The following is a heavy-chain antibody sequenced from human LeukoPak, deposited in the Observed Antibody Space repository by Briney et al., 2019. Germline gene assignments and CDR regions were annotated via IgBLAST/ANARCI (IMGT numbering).Heavy chain of an antibody. CDR1: GFTFSSYG. J-gene: IGHJ4*02. V-gene: IGHV3-30*02. CDR3: ARLSSGYYYKLDY. Sequence: GGSLRLSCAASGFTFSSYGMHWVRQAPGKGLEWVAFIRYDGSNKYYADSVKGRFTISRDNSKNTLYLQMNSLRAEDTAVYYCARLSSGYYYKLDYWGQGTLVTVSS. D-gene: IGHD3-22*01. CDR2: IRYDGSNK.